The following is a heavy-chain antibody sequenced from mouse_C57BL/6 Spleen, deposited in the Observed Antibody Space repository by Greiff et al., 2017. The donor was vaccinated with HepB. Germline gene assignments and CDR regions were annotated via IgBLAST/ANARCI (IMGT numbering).Heavy chain of an antibody. CDR2: IRNKANGYTT. D-gene: IGHD1-1*01. J-gene: IGHJ3*01. CDR1: GFTFTDYY. V-gene: IGHV7-3*01. CDR3: ARSSDGSNPAWFAY. Sequence: EVKVEESGGGLVQPGGSLSLSCAASGFTFTDYYMSWVRQPPGKALEWLGFIRNKANGYTTEYSASVKGRFTISRDNSQCILYLQMNALRVEESATYYCARSSDGSNPAWFAYWGQGTLVTVSA.